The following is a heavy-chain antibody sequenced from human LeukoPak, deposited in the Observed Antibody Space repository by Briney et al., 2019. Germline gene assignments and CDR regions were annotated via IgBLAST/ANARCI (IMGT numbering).Heavy chain of an antibody. CDR2: IIPIFGTA. Sequence: GASVKVSCKASGGTFSSYAISWVRQAPVQGLEWMGGIIPIFGTANYAQKFQGRVTITADKSTSTAYMELSSLRSEDTAVYYCARSSSSSWGQEYFQHWGQGTLVTVSS. J-gene: IGHJ1*01. CDR3: ARSSSSSWGQEYFQH. D-gene: IGHD6-13*01. CDR1: GGTFSSYA. V-gene: IGHV1-69*06.